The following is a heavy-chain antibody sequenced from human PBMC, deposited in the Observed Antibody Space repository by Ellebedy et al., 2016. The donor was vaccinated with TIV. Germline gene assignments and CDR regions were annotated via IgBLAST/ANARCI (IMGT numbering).Heavy chain of an antibody. CDR2: IEWNGDTT. CDR3: ARVPKTSWYYFDY. CDR1: GFSFDEYG. D-gene: IGHD2-2*01. V-gene: IGHV3-20*04. J-gene: IGHJ4*02. Sequence: GESLKISCAVSGFSFDEYGLAWVRQAPGKGLEWVTGIEWNGDTTGYADSVKGRFIVSIDKGKNSLFLQMKILSAEDTALYFCARVPKTSWYYFDYWGQGTLVTVSS.